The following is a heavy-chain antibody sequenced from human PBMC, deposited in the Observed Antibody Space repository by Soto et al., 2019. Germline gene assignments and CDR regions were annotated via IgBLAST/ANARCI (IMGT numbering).Heavy chain of an antibody. Sequence: GSLRLSCAASGFTFSSYSMNWVRQAPGKGLEWVSSISSSSSYIYYADSVKGRFTISRDNAKNSLYLQMNSLRAEDTAVYYCARADAIFGVVITQQYYFDYWGQGTLVTVSS. CDR1: GFTFSSYS. J-gene: IGHJ4*02. V-gene: IGHV3-21*01. CDR3: ARADAIFGVVITQQYYFDY. D-gene: IGHD3-3*01. CDR2: ISSSSSYI.